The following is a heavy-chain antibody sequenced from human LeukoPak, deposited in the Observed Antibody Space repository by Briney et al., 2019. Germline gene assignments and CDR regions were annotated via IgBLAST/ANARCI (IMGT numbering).Heavy chain of an antibody. CDR3: ARVTSKGVLLWFGRGNWFDP. J-gene: IGHJ5*02. CDR2: IKQDGSEK. Sequence: GGSLRLSCAASGFTFSSYWMSWVRQAPGKGLEWVANIKQDGSEKYYVDSVKGRFTISRDNAKNSLYLQMNSLRAEDTAVYYCARVTSKGVLLWFGRGNWFDPWGQGTLVTVSS. V-gene: IGHV3-7*01. D-gene: IGHD3-10*01. CDR1: GFTFSSYW.